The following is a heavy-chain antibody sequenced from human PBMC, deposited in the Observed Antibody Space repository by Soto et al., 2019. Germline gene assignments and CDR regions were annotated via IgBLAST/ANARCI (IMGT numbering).Heavy chain of an antibody. CDR3: ARDRLGCSGGGCYSGYYGMDV. V-gene: IGHV3-48*02. Sequence: EVQLVESGGGLVQPGGSLRLSCAASGFTFSTYSLNWVRQAPGKGLEWVSYIRSSSVTINYADSVKGRFTISRDNAKNSLYLQMNSLRDEDTAVYYCARDRLGCSGGGCYSGYYGMDVWGQGTTVTVSS. D-gene: IGHD2-15*01. CDR1: GFTFSTYS. J-gene: IGHJ6*02. CDR2: IRSSSVTI.